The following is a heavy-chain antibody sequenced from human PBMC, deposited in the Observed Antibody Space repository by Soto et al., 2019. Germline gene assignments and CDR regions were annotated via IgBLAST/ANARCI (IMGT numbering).Heavy chain of an antibody. CDR3: ARDRTEVVPAAIGYYYGMDV. D-gene: IGHD2-2*01. CDR2: IYYSGST. Sequence: QVQLQESGPGLVKPSQTLSLTCTVSGGSISSGDYYWSWIRQPPGKGLEWIGYIYYSGSTYYNPSLKSRVTISVDTSKNQFSLKLSSVTAADAAVYYCARDRTEVVPAAIGYYYGMDVWGQGTTVTVSS. V-gene: IGHV4-30-4*01. CDR1: GGSISSGDYY. J-gene: IGHJ6*02.